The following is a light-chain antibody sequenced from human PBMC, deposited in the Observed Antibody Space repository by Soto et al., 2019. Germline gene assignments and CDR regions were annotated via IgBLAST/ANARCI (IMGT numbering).Light chain of an antibody. Sequence: EIVLTQSPGTLSLSPGEGATLSCRASQSVSSSYLAWFLQKPGQAPRLLIYGASSRATSIPDRFSGSGSGTDFTLTISRLEPEDFAVYYCQQYGSSPFTFGPGTKVDIK. V-gene: IGKV3-20*01. CDR1: QSVSSSY. CDR2: GAS. J-gene: IGKJ3*01. CDR3: QQYGSSPFT.